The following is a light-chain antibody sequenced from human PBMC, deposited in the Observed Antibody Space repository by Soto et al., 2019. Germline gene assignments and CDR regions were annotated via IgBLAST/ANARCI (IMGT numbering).Light chain of an antibody. V-gene: IGLV2-14*01. Sequence: QSALTQPASVSGSPGQSITISCTGTSSDVGGYNYVSWYQQQSGKAPKLMIHEVSNRPSGVSNRFSGSKSGNTASLTISGLQAEDEADYYCSSYGGNDWVFGGGTKLTVL. CDR2: EVS. CDR3: SSYGGNDWV. CDR1: SSDVGGYNY. J-gene: IGLJ3*02.